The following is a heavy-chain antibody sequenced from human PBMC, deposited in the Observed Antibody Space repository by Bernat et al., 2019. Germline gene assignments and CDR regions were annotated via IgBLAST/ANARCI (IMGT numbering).Heavy chain of an antibody. D-gene: IGHD3-22*01. J-gene: IGHJ4*02. CDR2: MSGSGIDT. CDR3: VKGDYYYHDSSAYLDH. Sequence: VQLVESGGGVVQPGGSLRLSCAASGFTFLSYAMSWVRQAPGKGLEWVSAMSGSGIDTYYTDSVKGRFTISRDNSKDTLYLQMNSLRAEDTAVYFCVKGDYYYHDSSAYLDHWGQGTLVTVSS. CDR1: GFTFLSYA. V-gene: IGHV3-23*04.